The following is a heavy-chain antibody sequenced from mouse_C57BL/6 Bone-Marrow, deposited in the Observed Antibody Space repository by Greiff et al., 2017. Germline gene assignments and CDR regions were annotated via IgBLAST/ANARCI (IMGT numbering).Heavy chain of an antibody. CDR2: ISSGGSYT. CDR3: ARHGYYDAMDY. J-gene: IGHJ4*01. CDR1: GFTFSSYG. D-gene: IGHD2-2*01. V-gene: IGHV5-6*01. Sequence: DVQLVESGGDLVKPGGSLKLSCAASGFTFSSYGMSWVRQTPDKRLEWVATISSGGSYTYYPDSVKGRFTISRDNAKNTLYLQMSSLKSEDTAMYYCARHGYYDAMDYWGQGTSVTVSS.